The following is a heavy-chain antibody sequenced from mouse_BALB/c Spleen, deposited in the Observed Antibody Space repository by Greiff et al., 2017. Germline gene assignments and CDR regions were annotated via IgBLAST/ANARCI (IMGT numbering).Heavy chain of an antibody. D-gene: IGHD1-2*01. CDR1: GFTFSSYG. J-gene: IGHJ2*01. CDR2: ISSGGSYT. Sequence: EVQRVESGGDLVKPGGSLKLSCAASGFTFSSYGMSWVRQTPDKRLEWVATISSGGSYTYYPDSVKGRFTISRDNAKNTLYLQMSSLKSEDTAMYYCARVHYYGYYFDYWGQGTTLTVSS. V-gene: IGHV5-6*01. CDR3: ARVHYYGYYFDY.